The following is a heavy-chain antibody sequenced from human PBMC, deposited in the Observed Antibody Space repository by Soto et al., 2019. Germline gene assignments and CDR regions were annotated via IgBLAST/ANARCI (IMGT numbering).Heavy chain of an antibody. CDR3: AHRLYASSDDAFDI. D-gene: IGHD6-6*01. V-gene: IGHV2-5*02. CDR2: IYWDDEK. CDR1: GFSLTTSGVG. J-gene: IGHJ3*02. Sequence: QITLKESGPTLVKPTQNLTLTCTFSGFSLTTSGVGVGWIRPPPGKALEWLALIYWDDEKRSSPSLQSRLTITKNTSKNQGDLTVTNMNPADTGTYYCAHRLYASSDDAFDIWGQGTMVYVSS.